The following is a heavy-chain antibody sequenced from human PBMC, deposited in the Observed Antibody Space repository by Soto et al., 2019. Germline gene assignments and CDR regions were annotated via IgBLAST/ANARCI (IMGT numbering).Heavy chain of an antibody. Sequence: PSETLSLTCTVSGASIRSSTYQWGWIRQPPGRGLEWIGSAYYSESTYYNPSLKSRVTISVDTSKNQFSLKVSSVTAADTAVYYCARGYYESSDYFVGSPIFDYWGQGSLVTVSS. CDR3: ARGYYESSDYFVGSPIFDY. V-gene: IGHV4-39*02. CDR2: AYYSEST. D-gene: IGHD3-22*01. CDR1: GASIRSSTYQ. J-gene: IGHJ4*02.